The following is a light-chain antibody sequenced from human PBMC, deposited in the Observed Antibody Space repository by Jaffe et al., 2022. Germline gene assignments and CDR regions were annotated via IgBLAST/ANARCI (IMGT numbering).Light chain of an antibody. CDR2: DAS. CDR3: QHYGT. J-gene: IGKJ1*01. Sequence: EIVLTQSPGTLSLSPGERATLSCRASQSVSSYLAWYQQKPGQAPRLLIYDASSRATGISDKFSGSGSGTDFTLTISRLEPEDSAVYYCQHYGTFGQGTKVEIK. V-gene: IGKV3-20*01. CDR1: QSVSSY.